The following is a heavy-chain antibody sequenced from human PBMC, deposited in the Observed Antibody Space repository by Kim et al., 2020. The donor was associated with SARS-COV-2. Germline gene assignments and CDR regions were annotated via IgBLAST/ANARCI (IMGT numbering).Heavy chain of an antibody. CDR1: GFTVSSNY. D-gene: IGHD5-18*01. CDR2: IYSGGST. CDR3: AREMVTIRIFDY. J-gene: IGHJ4*02. Sequence: GGSLRLSCAASGFTVSSNYMSWVRQAPGKGLEWVSVIYSGGSTYYADSVKGRFTVSRDNSKNTLYLQMNSLIAEDTAVYYCAREMVTIRIFDYWGQGTLVTVSS. V-gene: IGHV3-53*01.